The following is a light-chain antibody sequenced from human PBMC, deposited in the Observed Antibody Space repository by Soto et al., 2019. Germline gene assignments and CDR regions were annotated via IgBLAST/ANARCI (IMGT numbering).Light chain of an antibody. J-gene: IGLJ1*01. CDR3: CSYAGDYMFV. V-gene: IGLV2-14*01. CDR2: DVS. CDR1: NSDFRYYDY. Sequence: QSALTQPASVSGSPGQSITISCTGSNSDFRYYDYVSWYQHHPGKAPKLMIYDVSSRPSGVSNRFSGSKSDNTASLTISGLQAEDEGDYYCCSYAGDYMFVFGTGTKLTVL.